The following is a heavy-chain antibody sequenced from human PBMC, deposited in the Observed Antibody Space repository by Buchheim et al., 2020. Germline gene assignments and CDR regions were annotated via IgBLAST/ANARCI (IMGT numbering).Heavy chain of an antibody. D-gene: IGHD2-2*01. J-gene: IGHJ5*02. CDR3: ARGSGREYCSSASCYYNCFDP. Sequence: QVQLQQWGAGLLKPSETLSLTCAVYGVSFIFYYWSWIRQPPGKGLEWFGEINHSGSTNYNPSLKSRVTIPVDTSKTQFSLKLSSVTAADTAMYDYARGSGREYCSSASCYYNCFDPWGQGTL. CDR2: INHSGST. V-gene: IGHV4-34*01. CDR1: GVSFIFYY.